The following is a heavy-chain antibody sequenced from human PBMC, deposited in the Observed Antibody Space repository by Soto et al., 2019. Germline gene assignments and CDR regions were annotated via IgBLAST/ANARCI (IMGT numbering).Heavy chain of an antibody. J-gene: IGHJ4*02. Sequence: QLQLQESGPGLVKPSETLSLTCIVSGGSITRNNHYWGWIRQSPGKGLEWIGSILCSGSTNYNPSVKSRVTLWVETSKHRFSLKMSSVTAADTALYYCARLGSSGWYQGSYFDYWGQGTLVTVSS. CDR2: ILCSGST. D-gene: IGHD6-19*01. V-gene: IGHV4-39*01. CDR1: GGSITRNNHY. CDR3: ARLGSSGWYQGSYFDY.